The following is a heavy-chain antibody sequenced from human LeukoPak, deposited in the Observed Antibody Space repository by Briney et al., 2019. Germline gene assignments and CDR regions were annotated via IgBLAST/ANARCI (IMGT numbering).Heavy chain of an antibody. CDR2: INPDSGVT. V-gene: IGHV1-2*02. CDR1: GYTFIGYY. D-gene: IGHD3-22*01. J-gene: IGHJ4*02. CDR3: ARDPSGDSSGYPFDH. Sequence: ASVKVSCKASGYTFIGYYMQWVRQAPGQGPEWMGWINPDSGVTNYAQKFQGRVTMTRDTSISTAYMEVSRLRSDDTAVYYCARDPSGDSSGYPFDHWGREPWSPSPQ.